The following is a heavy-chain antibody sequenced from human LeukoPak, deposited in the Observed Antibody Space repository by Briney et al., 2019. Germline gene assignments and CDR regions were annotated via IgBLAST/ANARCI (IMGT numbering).Heavy chain of an antibody. CDR3: ASYSSGWVIGAFDI. V-gene: IGHV3-23*01. Sequence: AGGSLRLSCAASGFTFSSYAMSWVRQAPGKGLEWVSAISGSGGSTYYADSVKGRFTISRDNSKNTLYLQVNSLRAEDTAVYYCASYSSGWVIGAFDIWGQGTMVTVSS. J-gene: IGHJ3*02. CDR2: ISGSGGST. CDR1: GFTFSSYA. D-gene: IGHD6-19*01.